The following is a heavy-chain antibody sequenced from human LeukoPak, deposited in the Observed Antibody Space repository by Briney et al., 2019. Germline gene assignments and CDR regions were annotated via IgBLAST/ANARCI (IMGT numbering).Heavy chain of an antibody. Sequence: GASVKVSCRASGCTFTSYGISWVRQAPGQGLEWMGWISAYNGNTNYAQKLQGRVTMTTDTSTSTAYMELRSLRSDDTAVYYCATGTTTVTPDYWGQGTLVTVSS. CDR1: GCTFTSYG. CDR2: ISAYNGNT. CDR3: ATGTTTVTPDY. D-gene: IGHD4-17*01. V-gene: IGHV1-18*01. J-gene: IGHJ4*02.